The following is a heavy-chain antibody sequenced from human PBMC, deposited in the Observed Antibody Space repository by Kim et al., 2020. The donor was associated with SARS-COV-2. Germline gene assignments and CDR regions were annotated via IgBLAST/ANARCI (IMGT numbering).Heavy chain of an antibody. J-gene: IGHJ4*02. D-gene: IGHD6-19*01. Sequence: GGSLRLSCAASGFTFSNAWMSWVRQAPGKGLEWVGRIKSKTDGGTTDYAAPVKGRFTISRDDSKNTLYLQMNSLKTEDTAVYYCTTTLGGLGIAVADIRLGWYEDGCFDYWGQGTLVTVSS. CDR1: GFTFSNAW. V-gene: IGHV3-15*01. CDR2: IKSKTDGGTT. CDR3: TTTLGGLGIAVADIRLGWYEDGCFDY.